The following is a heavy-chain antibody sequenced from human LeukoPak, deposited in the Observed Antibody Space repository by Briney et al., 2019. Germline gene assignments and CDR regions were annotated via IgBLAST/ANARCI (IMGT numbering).Heavy chain of an antibody. J-gene: IGHJ4*02. CDR3: ARGPPGLGIWGREPVNY. Sequence: VASVKVSCKASGYTFTSYGITWVRQAPGQGLEWMGWISAYNGNTKYAQKLQGRVTMTTDTSTSTVYMELRSLRSDDTAVYYCARGPPGLGIWGREPVNYWGQGTLVTVSS. CDR1: GYTFTSYG. CDR2: ISAYNGNT. V-gene: IGHV1-18*01. D-gene: IGHD4-17*01.